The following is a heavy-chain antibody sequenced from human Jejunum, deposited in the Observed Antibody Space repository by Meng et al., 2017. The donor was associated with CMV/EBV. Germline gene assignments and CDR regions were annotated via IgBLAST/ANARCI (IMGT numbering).Heavy chain of an antibody. CDR2: VRSDGGDGDNK. D-gene: IGHD2-15*01. CDR3: AKEGSGGPYYQH. J-gene: IGHJ4*02. CDR1: FRISSFV. V-gene: IGHV3-30*02. Sequence: FRISSFVMQWVRQTPDKGLEWVTMVRSDGGDGDNKYYTDSVKGRFTISRDKSNNMLYLYMESLRSEDTAVYYCAKEGSGGPYYQHWGQGTLVTVSS.